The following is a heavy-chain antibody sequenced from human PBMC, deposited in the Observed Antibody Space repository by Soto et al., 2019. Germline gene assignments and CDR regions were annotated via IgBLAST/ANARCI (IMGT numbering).Heavy chain of an antibody. Sequence: PSETLSLTCTVSGGSISSSSFYWGCIRQPPGKGLEWIVSIYYSGSTHYNPSLRSRVTVSVDRSKNQFSLKLSSVTAADTAVYYCARGVGYYDDSGHRFYFDYWGQGTLVTVS. J-gene: IGHJ4*02. V-gene: IGHV4-39*01. CDR1: GGSISSSSFY. D-gene: IGHD3-22*01. CDR3: ARGVGYYDDSGHRFYFDY. CDR2: IYYSGST.